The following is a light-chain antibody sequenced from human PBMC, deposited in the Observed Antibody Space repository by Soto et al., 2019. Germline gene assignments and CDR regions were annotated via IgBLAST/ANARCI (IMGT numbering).Light chain of an antibody. J-gene: IGKJ1*01. CDR2: EGP. Sequence: DIVLTQSPATLSLSPGQTATLSCRASQSVSSYLAWYQQKAGQAPRLLIYEGPNRATGIPTRFSGSGSGTDFTLTISGLEPEDFAVYYCQQRNNWPWTFGQGTKGDIK. V-gene: IGKV3-11*01. CDR3: QQRNNWPWT. CDR1: QSVSSY.